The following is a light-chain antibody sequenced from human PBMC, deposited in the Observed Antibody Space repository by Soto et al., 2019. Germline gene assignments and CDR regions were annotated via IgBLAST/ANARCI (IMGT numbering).Light chain of an antibody. CDR1: QSVTSTS. CDR2: GAS. V-gene: IGKV3-20*01. CDR3: QQYGSSPFT. Sequence: EIVLTQSPGTLSLSPGEGATLSCRASQSVTSTSLAWYQQKPGQAPRLLIFGASSRATGIPDRFSGSGSGTDFTLTINRLEPEDFAVYYCQQYGSSPFTFGPGTKVDI. J-gene: IGKJ3*01.